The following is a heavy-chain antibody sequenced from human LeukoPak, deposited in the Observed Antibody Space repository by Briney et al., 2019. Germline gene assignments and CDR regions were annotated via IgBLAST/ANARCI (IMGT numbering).Heavy chain of an antibody. Sequence: SETLSLTCTVSGGSISSYYWSWIWKPPGKGLEWIGYIHYSGTTNYNPSLKSRVTISVDTSKNQFSLKLSSVTAADTAVYYCARDGYNLFAFDIWGQGTMVTLSS. V-gene: IGHV4-59*12. CDR3: ARDGYNLFAFDI. CDR1: GGSISSYY. CDR2: IHYSGTT. D-gene: IGHD5-24*01. J-gene: IGHJ3*02.